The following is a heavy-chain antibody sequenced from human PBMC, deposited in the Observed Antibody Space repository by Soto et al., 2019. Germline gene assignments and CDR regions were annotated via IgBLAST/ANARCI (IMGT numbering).Heavy chain of an antibody. CDR1: GYTFADWG. D-gene: IGHD2-15*01. J-gene: IGHJ4*02. CDR2: ISAYNGDT. CDR3: VRVRAAALAPFEF. V-gene: IGHV1-18*01. Sequence: QVQLVQSGAEVKKPGDSVKVSCKAFGYTFADWGISWVRQAPGQGLDWMGWISAYNGDTKYTSSLQGRVTMTTDTSTSTAYMELRSLTSDDTAVYYCVRVRAAALAPFEFWGQGTLVTVSS.